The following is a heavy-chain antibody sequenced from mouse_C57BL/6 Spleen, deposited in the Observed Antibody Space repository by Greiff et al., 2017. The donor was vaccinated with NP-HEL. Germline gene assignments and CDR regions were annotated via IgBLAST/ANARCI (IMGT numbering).Heavy chain of an antibody. D-gene: IGHD3-2*02. CDR2: IYPGSGST. CDR1: GYTFTSYW. CDR3: ARWGQLRLPWFAY. J-gene: IGHJ3*01. Sequence: QVQLQQSGAELVKPGASVKMSCKASGYTFTSYWITWVKQRPGQGLEWIGDIYPGSGSTNYNEKFKSKATLTVDTSSSTAYMQLSSLTSEDSAVYYCARWGQLRLPWFAYWGQGTLVTVSA. V-gene: IGHV1-55*01.